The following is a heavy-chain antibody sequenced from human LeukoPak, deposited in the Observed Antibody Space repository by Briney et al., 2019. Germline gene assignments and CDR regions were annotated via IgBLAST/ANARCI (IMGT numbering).Heavy chain of an antibody. CDR1: GGSISSGGYY. V-gene: IGHV4-31*03. CDR3: TREEAGDSSDAFDI. Sequence: SQTLSLTCTVSGGSISSGGYYWSWIRQHPGKGLEWIGYIYYSGSTYYNPSLKSRVTISVDTSKNQFSLKLSSVTAADTAVYYCTREEAGDSSDAFDIWGQGTMVTVSS. J-gene: IGHJ3*02. CDR2: IYYSGST. D-gene: IGHD7-27*01.